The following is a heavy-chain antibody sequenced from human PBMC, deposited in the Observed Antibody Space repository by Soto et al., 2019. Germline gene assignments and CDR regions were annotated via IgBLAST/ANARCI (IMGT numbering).Heavy chain of an antibody. V-gene: IGHV3-53*01. CDR1: GFSVSDNY. J-gene: IGHJ4*02. Sequence: GGSLRLSCAASGFSVSDNYVTWVRQAPGKGLQWVSVIYAAGDTFYAESVKCRFTTSRDTSENMVYLQMRSLTVEETAVYHCARGLGFCSGGACYEYWGQGTVVTVSS. CDR2: IYAAGDT. CDR3: ARGLGFCSGGACYEY. D-gene: IGHD2-15*01.